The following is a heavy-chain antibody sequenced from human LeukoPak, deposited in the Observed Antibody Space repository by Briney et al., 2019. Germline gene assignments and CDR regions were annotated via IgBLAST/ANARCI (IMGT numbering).Heavy chain of an antibody. CDR2: TAPV. Sequence: GGSLRLSCAAFGLTVSNNYMSWVRQAPGKGLEWVSSTAPVHYADSVKGRFTISRDDSKNTLFLQMNSLRAEDTAIYYCAKDSFSYNGIFDALDVWGQGTMVTVSS. V-gene: IGHV3-53*01. CDR3: AKDSFSYNGIFDALDV. CDR1: GLTVSNNY. J-gene: IGHJ3*01. D-gene: IGHD2-8*01.